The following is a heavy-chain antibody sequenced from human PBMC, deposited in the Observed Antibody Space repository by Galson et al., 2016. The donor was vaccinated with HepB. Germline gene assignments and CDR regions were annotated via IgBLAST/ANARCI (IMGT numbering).Heavy chain of an antibody. D-gene: IGHD2-2*01. V-gene: IGHV3-23*01. J-gene: IGHJ4*02. CDR2: LSDSGGST. Sequence: SLRLSCAASGITFSRYAMSWVRRAPGKGLEWVSGLSDSGGSTDYTGSVTGRFTISRDNSKNTLYLQMNSLRAEDTAVYYCAKAQGPHHQMYHYFDYWGQGTLVTVSS. CDR3: AKAQGPHHQMYHYFDY. CDR1: GITFSRYA.